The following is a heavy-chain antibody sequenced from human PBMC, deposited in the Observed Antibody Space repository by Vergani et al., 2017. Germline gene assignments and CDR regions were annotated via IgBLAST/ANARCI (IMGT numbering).Heavy chain of an antibody. CDR3: ARDSDYDSSGGTSEDAFDS. D-gene: IGHD3-22*01. J-gene: IGHJ3*02. Sequence: QVQLVESGGGLVKPGGSLRLSCAASGFTFSDYYMSWIRQAPGKGLEWVSYISSSSSYTNYADSVKGRFTISRDNAKNSLYLQMNSLRAEDTAVYYCARDSDYDSSGGTSEDAFDSWGQGTMVTVSS. V-gene: IGHV3-11*06. CDR2: ISSSSSYT. CDR1: GFTFSDYY.